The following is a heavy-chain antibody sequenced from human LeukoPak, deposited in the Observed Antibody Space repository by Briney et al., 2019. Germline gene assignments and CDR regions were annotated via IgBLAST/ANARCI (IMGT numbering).Heavy chain of an antibody. V-gene: IGHV1-2*02. CDR3: ARGDIVATILNDY. J-gene: IGHJ4*02. D-gene: IGHD5-12*01. CDR1: GYTFTGYY. Sequence: ASVKVSCKASGYTFTGYYMYWVRQAPGQGLEWMGWINPNSGGTNYAQKFQGRVTMTRDTSISTAYMELSRLRSDDTAVYYCARGDIVATILNDYWGQGTLVTVSS. CDR2: INPNSGGT.